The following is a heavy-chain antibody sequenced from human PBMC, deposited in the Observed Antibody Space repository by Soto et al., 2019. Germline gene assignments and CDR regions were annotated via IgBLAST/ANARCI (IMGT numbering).Heavy chain of an antibody. D-gene: IGHD1-26*01. Sequence: SLRLSCAASGFTFDDYAMHWVRQAPGKGLEWVSGISWNSGSIGYADSVKGRFTISRDNAKNSLYLQMNSLRAEDTALYYCAKDIYSDGGSYYLEGAAFDIWGQGTMVTVSS. V-gene: IGHV3-9*01. J-gene: IGHJ3*02. CDR1: GFTFDDYA. CDR2: ISWNSGSI. CDR3: AKDIYSDGGSYYLEGAAFDI.